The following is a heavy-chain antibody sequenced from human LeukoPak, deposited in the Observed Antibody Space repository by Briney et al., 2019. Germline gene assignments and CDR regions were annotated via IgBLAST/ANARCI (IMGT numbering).Heavy chain of an antibody. CDR3: ARDPSSGWYGGGAFDI. V-gene: IGHV4-59*01. Sequence: SETLSLTCTVSGGSISSYYWSWIRQPPGKGLEWIGYIYHSGSTNYNPSLKSRVTISVDTSKNQFSLKLSSVTAADTAVYYCARDPSSGWYGGGAFDIWGQGTMVTVSS. CDR2: IYHSGST. CDR1: GGSISSYY. J-gene: IGHJ3*02. D-gene: IGHD6-19*01.